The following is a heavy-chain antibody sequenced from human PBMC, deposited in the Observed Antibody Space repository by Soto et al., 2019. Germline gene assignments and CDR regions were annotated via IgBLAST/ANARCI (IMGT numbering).Heavy chain of an antibody. J-gene: IGHJ4*02. D-gene: IGHD2-2*01. CDR3: AKPGRAYCSSTSCYVLDY. V-gene: IGHV3-23*01. CDR1: GFTFSSYA. Sequence: GGSLRLSCAASGFTFSSYAMSWVRQAPGKGLEWVSAISGSGGSTYYADSVKGRFTISRDNSKNTLYLQMNSLRAEDTAVYYCAKPGRAYCSSTSCYVLDYWGQGTLVTVSS. CDR2: ISGSGGST.